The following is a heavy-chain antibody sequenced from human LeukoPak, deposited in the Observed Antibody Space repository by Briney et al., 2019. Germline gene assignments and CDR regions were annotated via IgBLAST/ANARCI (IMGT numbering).Heavy chain of an antibody. D-gene: IGHD5-18*01. CDR2: IYTSGST. V-gene: IGHV4-61*02. J-gene: IGHJ6*03. CDR3: AGEGSQLRMDV. CDR1: GGSISSGSYY. Sequence: PSETLSLTCTVSGGSISSGSYYWSWIRQPAGKGPEWIGRIYTSGSTNYNPSLKSRVTISVDTSKNQFSLKLSSVTAADTAVYYCAGEGSQLRMDVWGKGTTVTVSS.